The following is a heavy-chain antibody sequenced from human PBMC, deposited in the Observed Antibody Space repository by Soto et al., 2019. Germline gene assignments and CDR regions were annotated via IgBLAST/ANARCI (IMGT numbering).Heavy chain of an antibody. D-gene: IGHD6-19*01. J-gene: IGHJ4*02. Sequence: SETLSLTCAISVDSVSNKGAAWNWIIHSPSRGLEWLGRTYYRKSKWLYDYAVSVRSRITINPDTSKNQFSLHLTSVTPEDTSVYFCARDPTGFPSAFESWGQGTLVTVSS. CDR2: TYYRKSKWLY. CDR3: ARDPTGFPSAFES. V-gene: IGHV6-1*01. CDR1: VDSVSNKGAA.